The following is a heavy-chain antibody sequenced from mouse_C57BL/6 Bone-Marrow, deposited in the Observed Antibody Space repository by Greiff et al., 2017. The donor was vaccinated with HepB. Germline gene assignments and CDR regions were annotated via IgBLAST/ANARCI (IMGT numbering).Heavy chain of an antibody. Sequence: LQQSGAELAKPGASVKLSCKASGYTFPSHWMHWVKQKPGQGLEWFGYINPSSGYSKYNQKFKDKATLTADKSSSTAYMQLSSLTYEDSAVYYCARWAWFAYWGQGTLVTVSA. CDR1: GYTFPSHW. CDR2: INPSSGYS. V-gene: IGHV1-7*01. CDR3: ARWAWFAY. J-gene: IGHJ3*01.